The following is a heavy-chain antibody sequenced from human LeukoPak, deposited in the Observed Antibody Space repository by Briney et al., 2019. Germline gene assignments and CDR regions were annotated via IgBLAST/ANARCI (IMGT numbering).Heavy chain of an antibody. D-gene: IGHD4-17*01. Sequence: GGSLRLSCAASGFIFSSYAMNWVRQAPGKGLEWVSSISGSGSYIHYADSMKGRFTISRDNAKKSVYLHMSRLGAEDTAVYYCARGLGSGDYVANAFDFWGRGTTVSVS. CDR2: ISGSGSYI. V-gene: IGHV3-21*01. J-gene: IGHJ3*01. CDR3: ARGLGSGDYVANAFDF. CDR1: GFIFSSYA.